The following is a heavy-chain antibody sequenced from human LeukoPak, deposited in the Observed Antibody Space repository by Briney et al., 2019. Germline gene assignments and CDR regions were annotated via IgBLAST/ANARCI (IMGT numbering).Heavy chain of an antibody. J-gene: IGHJ1*01. V-gene: IGHV3-21*01. Sequence: GGSLRLSCAASGFTFSSYSMNWVRQAPGKGLEWVSSISSSSSYIYYADSVKDRFTISRDNAKNSLYLQMNSLRAEDTAVYYCARGPSIAAAGPQYFQHWGQGTLVTVSS. CDR2: ISSSSSYI. CDR1: GFTFSSYS. D-gene: IGHD6-13*01. CDR3: ARGPSIAAAGPQYFQH.